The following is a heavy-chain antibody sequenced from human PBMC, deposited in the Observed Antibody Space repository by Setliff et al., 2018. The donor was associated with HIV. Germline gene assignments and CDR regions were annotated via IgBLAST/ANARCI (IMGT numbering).Heavy chain of an antibody. J-gene: IGHJ4*02. V-gene: IGHV4-61*02. CDR2: IHTSGNT. CDR3: AREGGLDYYDSSGHYSY. D-gene: IGHD3-22*01. CDR1: GGSISSGSYY. Sequence: SETLSLTCTVSGGSISSGSYYWSWIRQPAGKGLEWIGRIHTSGNTNYNPSLKSRVTISVDTSKNQFSLKLSSVTAADTAVYYCAREGGLDYYDSSGHYSYWGQGTLVTVSP.